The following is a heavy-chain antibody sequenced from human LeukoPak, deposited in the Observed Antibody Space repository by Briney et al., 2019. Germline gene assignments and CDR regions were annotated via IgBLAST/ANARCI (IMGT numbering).Heavy chain of an antibody. D-gene: IGHD1-26*01. CDR3: AAWAFYHGLDA. Sequence: GGSLRLSCTASGFTFGAYAMHWVRQAPGKGLEWVSLINKDGDATYYADSVNGRFTISRDNSKNSLYLQMNSLRSEESALYYCAAWAFYHGLDAWGQGTTVTVSS. J-gene: IGHJ6*02. CDR1: GFTFGAYA. CDR2: INKDGDAT. V-gene: IGHV3-43*02.